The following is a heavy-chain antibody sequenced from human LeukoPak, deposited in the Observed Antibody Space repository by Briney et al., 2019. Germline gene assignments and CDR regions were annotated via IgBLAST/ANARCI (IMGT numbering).Heavy chain of an antibody. V-gene: IGHV1-8*01. CDR1: GYTFTTYD. CDR2: MNPNSGNT. J-gene: IGHJ4*02. D-gene: IGHD3-10*01. CDR3: ARANYYGSGKKDLDC. Sequence: GASVKVSCKASGYTFTTYDINWVRQAIGQGLEWMGWMNPNSGNTGYAQKFQGRVTMTRNTSMSTAYMELSSLRSEDTAVYYCARANYYGSGKKDLDCWGQGTLVTVSS.